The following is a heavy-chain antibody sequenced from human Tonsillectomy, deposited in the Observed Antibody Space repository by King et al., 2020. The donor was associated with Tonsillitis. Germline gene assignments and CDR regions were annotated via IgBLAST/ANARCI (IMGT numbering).Heavy chain of an antibody. D-gene: IGHD1-26*01. CDR1: GFSFGVFG. CDR3: ARDRSVGPPEYVFDM. Sequence: HVQLVESGGGVVQPGKSLRLSCAASGFSFGVFGMHWVRQAPGKGLEWVAVIWYDGSIQYYADSVKGRFTISRDNYKNTLYVEMNSLRAEDTAVYYCARDRSVGPPEYVFDMWGQGTMVTVSS. CDR2: IWYDGSIQ. V-gene: IGHV3-33*01. J-gene: IGHJ3*02.